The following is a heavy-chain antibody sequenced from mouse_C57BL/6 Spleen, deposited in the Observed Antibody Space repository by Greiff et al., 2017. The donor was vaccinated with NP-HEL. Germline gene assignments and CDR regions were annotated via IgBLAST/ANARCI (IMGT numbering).Heavy chain of an antibody. CDR2: IYPRSGNT. CDR1: GYTFTSYG. Sequence: VQLQQSGAELARPGASVKLSCKASGYTFTSYGISWVKQRTGQGLEWIGEIYPRSGNTYYNEKFKGKATLTADKSSSTAYMELRSLTSEDSAVYFCARRYYYGSSYRNYFDYWGQGTTLTVSS. J-gene: IGHJ2*01. V-gene: IGHV1-81*01. D-gene: IGHD1-1*01. CDR3: ARRYYYGSSYRNYFDY.